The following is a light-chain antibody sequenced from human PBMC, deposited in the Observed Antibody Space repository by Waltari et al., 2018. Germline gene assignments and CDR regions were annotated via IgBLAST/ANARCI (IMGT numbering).Light chain of an antibody. J-gene: IGLJ2*01. CDR2: KDT. Sequence: SSELTQPPSVSVSTGQTARLTCFGYALPKQYADWYQHKPAHSPTLLSYKDTERPSGVPERCFCSTSGTTVTLTISGVQAEDEAAYYCQSSDSSVVYGVFGGGTKLTVL. CDR3: QSSDSSVVYGV. CDR1: ALPKQY. V-gene: IGLV3-25*03.